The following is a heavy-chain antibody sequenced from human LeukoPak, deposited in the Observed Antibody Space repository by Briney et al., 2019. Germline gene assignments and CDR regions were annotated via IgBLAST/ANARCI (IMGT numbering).Heavy chain of an antibody. Sequence: SETLSLTCAVYGGSFSGYYWSWIRQPPGKGLEWIGEINHSGSTNYNPSLKSRVTISVDTSKNQFSLKLSSVTAADTAVYYCARNLRTGYFDWLLYYGMDVWGQGTTVTVSS. CDR2: INHSGST. V-gene: IGHV4-34*01. CDR3: ARNLRTGYFDWLLYYGMDV. J-gene: IGHJ6*02. CDR1: GGSFSGYY. D-gene: IGHD3-9*01.